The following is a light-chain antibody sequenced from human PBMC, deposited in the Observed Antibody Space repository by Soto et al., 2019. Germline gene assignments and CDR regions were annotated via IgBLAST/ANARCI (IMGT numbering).Light chain of an antibody. CDR1: SSDVGAYNY. Sequence: QSVLTQPASVSGSPGQSITISCTGTSSDVGAYNYVSWYQQHPGKAPKLMIYEVSNRPSGVSNRFSGSKSGNTASLTISGLQAEDEADYYCHSYTRSSTLVFGGGTKLTVL. V-gene: IGLV2-14*01. CDR2: EVS. CDR3: HSYTRSSTLV. J-gene: IGLJ3*02.